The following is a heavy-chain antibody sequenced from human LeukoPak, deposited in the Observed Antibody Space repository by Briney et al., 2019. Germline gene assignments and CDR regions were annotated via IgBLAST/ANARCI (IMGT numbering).Heavy chain of an antibody. CDR3: ARLGGDYYDSSGYSPVGAFDI. J-gene: IGHJ3*02. D-gene: IGHD3-22*01. CDR2: IYPGDSDT. V-gene: IGHV5-51*01. CDR1: GYRFTSYW. Sequence: GESLKISXKGSGYRFTSYWIGWVRQMPGKGLEWMGIIYPGDSDTRYSPSFQGQVTISADKSFSTASLQWSGLKASDTAMYYCARLGGDYYDSSGYSPVGAFDIWGQGTMVTVSS.